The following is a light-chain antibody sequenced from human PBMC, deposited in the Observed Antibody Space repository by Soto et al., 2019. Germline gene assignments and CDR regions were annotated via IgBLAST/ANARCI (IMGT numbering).Light chain of an antibody. J-gene: IGKJ3*01. CDR3: QQRSNWPPEVT. CDR2: DAS. V-gene: IGKV3-11*01. Sequence: EIVLTQSPDTLSLSPGERATLSCRASQSVSSSLAWYQQKPGQAPRLLIYDASNRATGIPARFSGSGSGTELHLTISSIEPEDVAVYYCQQRSNWPPEVTFGPGTKVDIK. CDR1: QSVSSS.